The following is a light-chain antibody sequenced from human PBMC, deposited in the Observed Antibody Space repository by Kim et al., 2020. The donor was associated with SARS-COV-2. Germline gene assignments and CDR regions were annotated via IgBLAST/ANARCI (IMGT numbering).Light chain of an antibody. Sequence: CTLSSGYSNYKVDWYQQSPGKGPRFVMRVGTGGIVGSKGDGIPDRFSVLGSGLNRYLTIKNIQEEDESDYHCGADHGSGSNFLKVFGGGTQLTVL. CDR3: GADHGSGSNFLKV. CDR1: SGYSNYK. CDR2: VGTGGIVG. J-gene: IGLJ2*01. V-gene: IGLV9-49*01.